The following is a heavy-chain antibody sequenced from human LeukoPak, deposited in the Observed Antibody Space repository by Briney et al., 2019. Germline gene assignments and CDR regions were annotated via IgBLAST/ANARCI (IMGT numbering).Heavy chain of an antibody. V-gene: IGHV3-23*01. CDR2: ISGSGGGT. J-gene: IGHJ4*01. Sequence: GESLRLSCAASGFTFGTYAMSWVRQAPGKGLEWVSGISGSGGGTYFADSVKGRFTISRDNSKNTLYLQMNSLRAEDTAVFYCARANYAYVWGTYRYTHIDYWGQGTLVTVSS. D-gene: IGHD3-16*02. CDR3: ARANYAYVWGTYRYTHIDY. CDR1: GFTFGTYA.